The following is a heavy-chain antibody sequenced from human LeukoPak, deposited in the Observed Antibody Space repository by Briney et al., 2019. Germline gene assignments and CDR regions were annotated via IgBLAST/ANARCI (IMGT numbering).Heavy chain of an antibody. CDR2: IWYDGSNK. J-gene: IGHJ4*02. Sequence: PGGSLRLSCAAPGFTFSSYGMHWVRQAPGKGLEWVAVIWYDGSNKYYSDSVKGRFTISRDNSKNTLYLQMNSLRAEDTAVYYCAKDGGWVAQGLFDYWGQGTLVTVSS. D-gene: IGHD2-15*01. V-gene: IGHV3-33*06. CDR1: GFTFSSYG. CDR3: AKDGGWVAQGLFDY.